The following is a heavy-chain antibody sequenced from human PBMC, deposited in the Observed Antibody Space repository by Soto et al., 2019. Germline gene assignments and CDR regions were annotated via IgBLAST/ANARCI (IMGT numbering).Heavy chain of an antibody. V-gene: IGHV1-2*02. CDR2: IGPESGAT. Sequence: ASVKVSCKASGYTFTGHYIHWVRQAPEQGPEWMGEIGPESGATRYAQKFQGRVTMTRDMSITTVYMELNNLSPDDTAGYYCGRGRSGQIVVFYWGQGTPVTVSS. CDR1: GYTFTGHY. J-gene: IGHJ4*02. D-gene: IGHD1-26*01. CDR3: GRGRSGQIVVFY.